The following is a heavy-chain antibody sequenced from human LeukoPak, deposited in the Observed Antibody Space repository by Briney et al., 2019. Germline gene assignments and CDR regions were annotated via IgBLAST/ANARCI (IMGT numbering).Heavy chain of an antibody. Sequence: SETLSLTCTVSGGSISSSSYYWGWIRQPPGKGLEWIGSIYYSGSTYYNPSLKSRVTISVDTSKNQFSLKLSSVTAADTAVYYRASFYGSGSYYPKPDYWGQGTLVTVSS. CDR2: IYYSGST. CDR1: GGSISSSSYY. J-gene: IGHJ4*02. D-gene: IGHD3-10*01. CDR3: ASFYGSGSYYPKPDY. V-gene: IGHV4-39*01.